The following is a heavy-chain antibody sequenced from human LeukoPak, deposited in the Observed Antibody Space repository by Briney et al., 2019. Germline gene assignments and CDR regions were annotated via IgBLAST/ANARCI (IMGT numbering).Heavy chain of an antibody. J-gene: IGHJ4*02. CDR1: GFNVSSNY. V-gene: IGHV3-53*01. CDR3: ARGLRWPYYFDY. CDR2: IYSGGFT. Sequence: PGGSLRLSCAASGFNVSSNYMSWVRQAPGKGLEWVSVIYSGGFTHYADSVKGRFTISRDSSKNTLYLQMNSLRAEDTAVYYCARGLRWPYYFDYWGQGTLVTVSS. D-gene: IGHD4-23*01.